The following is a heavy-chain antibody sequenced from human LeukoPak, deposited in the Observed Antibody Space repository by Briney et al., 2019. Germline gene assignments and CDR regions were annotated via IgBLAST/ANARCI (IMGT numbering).Heavy chain of an antibody. CDR2: ISWNSGSI. J-gene: IGHJ4*02. CDR3: AKDFHDYGDYGPFDY. CDR1: GFTLDDYA. D-gene: IGHD4-17*01. Sequence: GGSLRLSCAASGFTLDDYAMHWVRQAPGKGLEWVSGISWNSGSIGYADSVKGRFTISRDNAKNSLYLQMNSLRAEDTALYYCAKDFHDYGDYGPFDYWGQGTLVTVSS. V-gene: IGHV3-9*01.